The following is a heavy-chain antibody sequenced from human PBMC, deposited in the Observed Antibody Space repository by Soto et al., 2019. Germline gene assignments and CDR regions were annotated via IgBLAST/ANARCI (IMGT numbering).Heavy chain of an antibody. CDR2: IYYSGST. D-gene: IGHD5-12*01. CDR3: ARGGTYSGYDKEDPTSYYYYYYYMDV. J-gene: IGHJ6*03. Sequence: SETLSLTCTVSGGSISSYYWSWIRQPPGKGLEWIGYIYYSGSTNYNPSLKSRVTISVDTSKNQFSLKLNSVTAADTAVYYCARGGTYSGYDKEDPTSYYYYYYYMDVWGKGTTVTVSS. CDR1: GGSISSYY. V-gene: IGHV4-59*08.